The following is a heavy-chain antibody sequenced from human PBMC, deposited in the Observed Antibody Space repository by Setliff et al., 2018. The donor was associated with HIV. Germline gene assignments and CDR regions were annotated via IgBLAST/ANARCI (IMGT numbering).Heavy chain of an antibody. J-gene: IGHJ6*03. Sequence: SVKVSCKASGGTFSLYAINWVRQAPGQGLEWMGGIIPIFNTANYAQKFQGRVTITTDESTSTAYMELSSLRSEDTAVYYCARDTGGEITFGGVIVNYYYYMDVWGKGTTVTVSS. CDR2: IIPIFNTA. D-gene: IGHD3-16*02. V-gene: IGHV1-69*05. CDR3: ARDTGGEITFGGVIVNYYYYMDV. CDR1: GGTFSLYA.